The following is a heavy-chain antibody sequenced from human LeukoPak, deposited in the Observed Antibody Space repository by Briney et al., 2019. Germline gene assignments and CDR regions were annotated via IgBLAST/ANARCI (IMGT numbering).Heavy chain of an antibody. CDR3: ARVRITMVRGVIHDAFDI. D-gene: IGHD3-10*01. J-gene: IGHJ3*02. CDR1: GGSISSYY. CDR2: IYYSGST. V-gene: IGHV4-4*07. Sequence: PSETLSLTCTVSGGSISSYYWSWIRQPAGKGLEWIGSIYYSGSTYYNPSLKSRVTISVDTSKNQFSLKLSSVTAADTAVYYCARVRITMVRGVIHDAFDIWGQGTMVTVSS.